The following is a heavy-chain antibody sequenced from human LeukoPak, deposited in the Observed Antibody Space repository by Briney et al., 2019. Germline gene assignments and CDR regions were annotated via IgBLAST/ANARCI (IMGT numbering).Heavy chain of an antibody. J-gene: IGHJ4*02. CDR3: ASTYDSSGYFKWGIDY. Sequence: SETLSLTCTVSGGSISSYYWSWIRQPPGKGLEWIGYIYYSGSTNYNPSLKSRVTISIDTSKNQFSLKLSSVTAADTAVYYCASTYDSSGYFKWGIDYWGQGTLVTVSS. CDR1: GGSISSYY. V-gene: IGHV4-59*08. D-gene: IGHD3-22*01. CDR2: IYYSGST.